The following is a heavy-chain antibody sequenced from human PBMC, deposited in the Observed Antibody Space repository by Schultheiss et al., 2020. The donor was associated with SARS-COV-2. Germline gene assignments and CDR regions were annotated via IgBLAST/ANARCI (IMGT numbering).Heavy chain of an antibody. J-gene: IGHJ4*02. CDR2: IYSGGST. Sequence: GGSLRLSCAASGFTFDDYGMSWVRQAPGKGLEWVSVIYSGGSTYYADSVKGRFTISRDNAKNSLYLQMNSLRAEDTAVYYCASPDCSSTSCYILYWGQGTLVTVSS. CDR3: ASPDCSSTSCYILY. CDR1: GFTFDDYG. V-gene: IGHV3-20*04. D-gene: IGHD2-2*02.